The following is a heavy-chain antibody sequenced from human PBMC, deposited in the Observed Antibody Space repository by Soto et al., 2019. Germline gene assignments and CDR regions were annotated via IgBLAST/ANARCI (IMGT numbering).Heavy chain of an antibody. CDR2: INHSGST. V-gene: IGHV4-34*01. J-gene: IGHJ4*02. CDR1: GGSFSGYS. Sequence: SETLSLACAVYGGSFSGYSWTWIRQPPGTGLEWIGEINHSGSTNYNPCPKGRVTISVDTSKNQFSLKLTSVTAADTAVYYCARDKITVLFDYRGQGNLVTVSS. CDR3: ARDKITVLFDY.